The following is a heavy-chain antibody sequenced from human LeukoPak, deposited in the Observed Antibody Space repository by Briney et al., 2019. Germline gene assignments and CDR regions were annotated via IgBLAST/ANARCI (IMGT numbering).Heavy chain of an antibody. CDR2: ISGSGGST. CDR3: AKDETPLRYFDWRPGGSGYYGMDV. D-gene: IGHD3-9*01. CDR1: GFTFSSYA. Sequence: LGGSLRLSCAASGFTFSSYAMSWVRQAPGKGLEWVSAISGSGGSTYYADSVKGRFTISRDNSKNTLYLQMNSLRAEDTAVYYCAKDETPLRYFDWRPGGSGYYGMDVWGQGTTVTVSS. J-gene: IGHJ6*02. V-gene: IGHV3-23*01.